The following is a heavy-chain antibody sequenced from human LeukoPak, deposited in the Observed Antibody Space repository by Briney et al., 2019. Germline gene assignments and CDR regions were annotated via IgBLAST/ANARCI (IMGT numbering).Heavy chain of an antibody. CDR2: ISAYNGNT. Sequence: ASVEVSCKASGYTFTNYGISWVRQAPGQGLEGMGWISAYNGNTNYAQNLQGRVTMTTDTSTSTAYMELRSLRSDDTAVYYCARDRRFLEWLYWFDPWGQGTLATVSS. CDR1: GYTFTNYG. CDR3: ARDRRFLEWLYWFDP. V-gene: IGHV1-18*01. D-gene: IGHD3-3*01. J-gene: IGHJ5*02.